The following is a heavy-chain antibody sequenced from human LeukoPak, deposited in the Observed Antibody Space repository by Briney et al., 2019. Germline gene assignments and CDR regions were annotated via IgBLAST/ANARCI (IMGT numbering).Heavy chain of an antibody. D-gene: IGHD3-22*01. CDR1: GFGVSVHH. J-gene: IGHJ4*02. V-gene: IGHV3-53*01. CDR2: RQPGNVS. CDR3: ARERDYDTYFDY. Sequence: GGSLRLSCAVSGFGVSVHHMAWVRQAPGKGLEWVSVRQPGNVSYYADSVEGRFTTSTDNSKNILYLQIKDLRAEDTALYYCARERDYDTYFDYWGQGTLVIVSS.